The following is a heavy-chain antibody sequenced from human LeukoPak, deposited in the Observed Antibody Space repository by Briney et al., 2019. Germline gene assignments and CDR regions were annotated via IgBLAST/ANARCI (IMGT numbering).Heavy chain of an antibody. CDR3: ARDGDYYDSSGYTDY. CDR2: INPSGGST. D-gene: IGHD3-22*01. Sequence: ASVKVSCKASGYTFTSYYMHWVRQAPGQGLEWVGIINPSGGSTSYAQKFQGRVTMTRDMSTSTVYMEMSSLRSEDTAVYYCARDGDYYDSSGYTDYWGQGTLVTVSS. V-gene: IGHV1-46*01. CDR1: GYTFTSYY. J-gene: IGHJ4*02.